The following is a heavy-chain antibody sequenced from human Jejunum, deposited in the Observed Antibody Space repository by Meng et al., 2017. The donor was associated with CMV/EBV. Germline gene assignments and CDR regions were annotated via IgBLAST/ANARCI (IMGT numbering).Heavy chain of an antibody. D-gene: IGHD2/OR15-2a*01. CDR2: LIPVLNKA. Sequence: VPLVECGGEVKKPWASVKVACKTSGGSFSTYTFSWVRQAPGQGLEWMGGLIPVLNKAKSAPRFQDRVTFTADETTTTAYMELSSLTFEDTAVYFCARGRGNQPLFDYWGQGTLVTVSS. V-gene: IGHV1-69*10. CDR1: GGSFSTYT. J-gene: IGHJ4*02. CDR3: ARGRGNQPLFDY.